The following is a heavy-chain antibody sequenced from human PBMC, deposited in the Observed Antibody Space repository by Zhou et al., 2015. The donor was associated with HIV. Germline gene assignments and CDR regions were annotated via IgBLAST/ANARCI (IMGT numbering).Heavy chain of an antibody. CDR2: IIPLSGAS. CDR1: GGTFSTYT. D-gene: IGHD3-3*01. J-gene: IGHJ5*02. V-gene: IGHV1-69*01. Sequence: LVQSGTEVRKPGSSVKVSCKASGGTFSTYTIGWVRQAPGQGLEWMGGIIPLSGASSYAHKFQDRLTITADESTSTAYMELTGLRSEDTAVYYCARHRSLAWGQGTLVTVSP. CDR3: ARHRSLA.